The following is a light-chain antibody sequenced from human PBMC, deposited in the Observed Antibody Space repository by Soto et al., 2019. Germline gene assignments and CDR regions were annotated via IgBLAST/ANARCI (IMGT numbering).Light chain of an antibody. Sequence: QSVLTQPPSASGSRGQSVTISCTGTSVDINYVSWFQQHPGKAPKLIICEVTKRPSGVPDRFSGSKSGNTASLTVSGLQDDDEADYYCSSYAGRDIWVFGGGTKLTGL. CDR2: EVT. CDR1: SVDINY. V-gene: IGLV2-8*01. J-gene: IGLJ3*02. CDR3: SSYAGRDIWV.